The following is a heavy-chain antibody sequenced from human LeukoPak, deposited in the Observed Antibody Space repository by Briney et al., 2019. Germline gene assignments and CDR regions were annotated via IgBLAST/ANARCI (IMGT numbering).Heavy chain of an antibody. J-gene: IGHJ4*02. CDR3: ANYTVTLNFDY. Sequence: SETLSLTCAVSGGSISSNSYYWGWIRQPPGKGLEWIGSIYYSGSTYYNPSLKSRVTISVDTSKNQFSLKLSSVTAADTAVYYCANYTVTLNFDYWGQGTLVTVSS. D-gene: IGHD4-17*01. CDR1: GGSISSNSYY. CDR2: IYYSGST. V-gene: IGHV4-39*01.